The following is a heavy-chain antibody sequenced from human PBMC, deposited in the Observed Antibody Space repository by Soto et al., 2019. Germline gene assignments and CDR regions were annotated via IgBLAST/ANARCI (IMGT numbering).Heavy chain of an antibody. Sequence: SETLSLTCTVSSGSISSYYWSWIRQPAGKGLEWIGRIYTSGSTNYNPSLKSRVTMSVDTSKNQFSLKLSSVTAADTAVYYCAREYSYGLIGYYYYGMDVWGQGTTVTVSS. CDR2: IYTSGST. V-gene: IGHV4-4*07. D-gene: IGHD5-18*01. CDR1: SGSISSYY. J-gene: IGHJ6*02. CDR3: AREYSYGLIGYYYYGMDV.